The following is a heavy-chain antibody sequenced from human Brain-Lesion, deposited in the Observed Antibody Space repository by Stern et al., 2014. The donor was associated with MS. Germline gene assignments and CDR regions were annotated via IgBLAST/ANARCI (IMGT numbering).Heavy chain of an antibody. CDR1: GFTFSAYG. V-gene: IGHV3-33*01. J-gene: IGHJ4*02. CDR2: IWFDGSTK. Sequence: QVQLVASGGGVVQPGRSLRLSCAASGFTFSAYGMHWVRQAPGKGLEWVAVIWFDGSTKYYADSVKGRFTISRDNSKNTLYLQLNSLRAEDTAVFYCARGLYYFDYWGRGTLVTVSS. CDR3: ARGLYYFDY.